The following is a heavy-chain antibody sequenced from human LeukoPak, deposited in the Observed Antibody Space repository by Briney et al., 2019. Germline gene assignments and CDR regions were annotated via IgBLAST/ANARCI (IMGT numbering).Heavy chain of an antibody. V-gene: IGHV3-48*03. J-gene: IGHJ4*02. Sequence: PGGSLRLSCAASGFTFSRYEMNWVRQAPGKGLEWISYISGSGDTIYYADSVKGRFTISRDNAKNSLYLQMNSLRAEDTAVYYCAKRDYSDTSGYLPLFDCWGQGTLVTASS. D-gene: IGHD3-22*01. CDR3: AKRDYSDTSGYLPLFDC. CDR2: ISGSGDTI. CDR1: GFTFSRYE.